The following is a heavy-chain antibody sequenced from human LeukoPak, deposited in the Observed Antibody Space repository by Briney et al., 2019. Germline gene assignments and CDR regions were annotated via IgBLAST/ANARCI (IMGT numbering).Heavy chain of an antibody. J-gene: IGHJ4*02. D-gene: IGHD4-17*01. CDR1: GDSISSYY. CDR3: AREPYGDHVDY. V-gene: IGHV4-4*07. Sequence: SETLSLTCTVSGDSISSYYWSWIRQPAGKGLEWIGRIHTSGSTNHNPSLTSRVTMSVDTSKNQFSLKLSSVTAADTAVYYCAREPYGDHVDYWGQGTLVTVSS. CDR2: IHTSGST.